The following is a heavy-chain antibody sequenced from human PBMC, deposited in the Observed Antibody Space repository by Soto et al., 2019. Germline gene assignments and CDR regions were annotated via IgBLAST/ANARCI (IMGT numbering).Heavy chain of an antibody. J-gene: IGHJ4*02. CDR3: ARGYCSGGSCYPYPFDY. V-gene: IGHV3-53*02. D-gene: IGHD2-15*01. CDR2: IYIGGST. CDR1: GFTVSSNY. Sequence: EVQLVETGGGLIQPGGSLRLSCAASGFTVSSNYMSWVRQAPGKGLEWVSVIYIGGSTYYADSVKGRFTISRDNSKNTLYLQMNSLRAEDTAVYYCARGYCSGGSCYPYPFDYWGQGTLVTVSS.